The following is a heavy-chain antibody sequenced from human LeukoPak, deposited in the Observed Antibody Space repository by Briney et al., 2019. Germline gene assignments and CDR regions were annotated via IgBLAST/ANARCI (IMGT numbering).Heavy chain of an antibody. V-gene: IGHV3-7*01. CDR1: GFTFSHHW. D-gene: IGHD5-12*01. CDR2: INQDRSEK. Sequence: PGGSLRLSCAASGFTFSHHWMNWVRQAPGEGLKWVATINQDRSEKHYVDSVKGRFIISRDNAKNSLFLQMNSLRAEDTAVYYCGRGWPGYTSPLDYWGQGILVAVSS. CDR3: GRGWPGYTSPLDY. J-gene: IGHJ4*02.